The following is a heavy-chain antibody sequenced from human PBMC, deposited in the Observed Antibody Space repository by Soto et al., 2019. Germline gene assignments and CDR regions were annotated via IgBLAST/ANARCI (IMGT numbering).Heavy chain of an antibody. D-gene: IGHD4-4*01. Sequence: QVQLQESGPGLVKPSQTLSLTCTVSGGSIRNSGYYWSWIRQLPGKGLEWIGFISYSGSTAYAPSLESRVTMSVDTSKTQFSLNLSSVTAADTAVYYCGRDAVTKRDFYYYGMDVWGRVTTVTVSS. CDR1: GGSIRNSGYY. CDR2: ISYSGST. CDR3: GRDAVTKRDFYYYGMDV. J-gene: IGHJ6*02. V-gene: IGHV4-31*03.